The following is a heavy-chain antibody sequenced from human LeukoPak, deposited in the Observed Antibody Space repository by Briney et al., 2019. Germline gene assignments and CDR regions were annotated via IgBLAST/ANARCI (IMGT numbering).Heavy chain of an antibody. CDR3: ARGGSSGFYYNAFDL. Sequence: GGSLRLSCAVSGFTCNDFEMSWVRQAPGKGLEWISYINIGETSILYADSVKGRFTISRDVSRNSLYLQMNSLRAEDTAVYYCARGGSSGFYYNAFDLWGQGTVVTVSS. CDR1: GFTCNDFE. D-gene: IGHD3-22*01. CDR2: INIGETSI. V-gene: IGHV3-48*03. J-gene: IGHJ3*01.